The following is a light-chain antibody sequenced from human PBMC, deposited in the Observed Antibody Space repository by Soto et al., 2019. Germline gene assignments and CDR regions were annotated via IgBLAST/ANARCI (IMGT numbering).Light chain of an antibody. Sequence: QSVLTQPASVSGSPGQSITIYCIGTGSDIGGYNYVSWYQQHPGKAPTLMIYDVWARPLGVSHRFSGSKSGNTASLTISGLQGDDEADYYCSSYTADMTYVFGTGTKV. CDR2: DVW. CDR1: GSDIGGYNY. V-gene: IGLV2-14*03. J-gene: IGLJ1*01. CDR3: SSYTADMTYV.